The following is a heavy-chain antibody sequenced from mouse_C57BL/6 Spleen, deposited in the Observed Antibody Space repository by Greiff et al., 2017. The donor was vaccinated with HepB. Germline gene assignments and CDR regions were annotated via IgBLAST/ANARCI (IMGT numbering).Heavy chain of an antibody. CDR3: AKRDDGYYLFAY. CDR1: GYTFTSYW. D-gene: IGHD2-3*01. J-gene: IGHJ3*01. V-gene: IGHV1-55*01. CDR2: IYPGSGST. Sequence: QVHVKQPGAELVKPGASVKMSCKASGYTFTSYWITWVKQRPGQGLEWIGDIYPGSGSTNYNEKFKSKATLTVDTSSSTAYMQLSSLTSEDSAVYYCAKRDDGYYLFAYWGQGTLVTVSA.